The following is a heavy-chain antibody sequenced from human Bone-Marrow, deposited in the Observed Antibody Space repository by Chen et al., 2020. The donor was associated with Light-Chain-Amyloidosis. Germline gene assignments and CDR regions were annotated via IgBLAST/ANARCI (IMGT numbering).Heavy chain of an antibody. D-gene: IGHD3-22*01. J-gene: IGHJ1*01. CDR3: VRDRAVITTHEYFVH. Sequence: EVQLVESGGGLVQPEGYLRLSCAASGFTFSSYWMTWVRQAPGKGLEWVANIKEDGSEKYYVDSVKCRFTISRDNAKNSLYLQMNSLRAEDTAVYYCVRDRAVITTHEYFVHWGQGTLVTVSS. V-gene: IGHV3-7*01. CDR1: GFTFSSYW. CDR2: IKEDGSEK.